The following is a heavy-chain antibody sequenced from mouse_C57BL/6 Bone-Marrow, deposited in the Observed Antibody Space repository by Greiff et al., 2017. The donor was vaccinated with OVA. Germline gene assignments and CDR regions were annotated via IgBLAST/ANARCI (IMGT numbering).Heavy chain of an antibody. CDR1: GYTFTSYW. D-gene: IGHD2-14*01. CDR2: IDPSDSAT. CDR3: ARFGNWYGDY. V-gene: IGHV1-52*01. Sequence: QVQLQQPGAELVRPGSSVKLSCKASGYTFTSYWMHWVKQRPIQGLEWIGNIDPSDSATHYNQKFKDKATLTVDKSSSTAYMLLSSLTSEDSAVYDCARFGNWYGDYWGQGTTLTVSS. J-gene: IGHJ2*01.